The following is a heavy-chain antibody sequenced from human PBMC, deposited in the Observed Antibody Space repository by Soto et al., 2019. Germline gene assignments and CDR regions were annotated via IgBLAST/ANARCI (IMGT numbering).Heavy chain of an antibody. CDR3: ARGVAGWLPPYYYYGMDV. V-gene: IGHV4-34*01. CDR2: INHSGST. D-gene: IGHD3-22*01. Sequence: QVQLQQWGAGLLKPSETLSLTCAVYGGSFSGYYWSWIRQPPGKGLEWIGEINHSGSTNYNPSLKSRVTISVDTSKNQFSLKLSSVTAADTAVYYCARGVAGWLPPYYYYGMDVWGQGTTVTVSS. CDR1: GGSFSGYY. J-gene: IGHJ6*02.